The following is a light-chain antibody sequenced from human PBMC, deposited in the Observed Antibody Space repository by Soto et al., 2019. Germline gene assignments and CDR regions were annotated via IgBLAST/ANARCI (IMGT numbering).Light chain of an antibody. V-gene: IGKV3-11*01. CDR3: QQRSNWPGT. CDR2: DAS. CDR1: QSVSSY. Sequence: EIVLTQSPATLSLSAWERATLSCRASQSVSSYLAWYQQKPGQAPRLLIYDASNRATGIPARFSGSGSGTDFTLTISSLEPEDFAVYYCQQRSNWPGTFGQGTKV. J-gene: IGKJ1*01.